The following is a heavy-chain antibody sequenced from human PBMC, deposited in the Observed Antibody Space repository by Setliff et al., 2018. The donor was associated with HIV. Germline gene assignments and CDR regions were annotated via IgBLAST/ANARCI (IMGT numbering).Heavy chain of an antibody. D-gene: IGHD3-3*01. J-gene: IGHJ4*02. CDR1: GGSISSSGPGYY. CDR2: VYYSGST. V-gene: IGHV4-39*01. CDR3: ARSQPDTIFGVVIFDY. Sequence: PSETLSLTFTVSGGSISSSGPGYYWGWVRQAPGGGLEWIGSVYYSGSTYYNPSLKSRVTISLDTSKNQLSLRLTSMTAADTAVYYCARSQPDTIFGVVIFDYWGQGKMVTVSS.